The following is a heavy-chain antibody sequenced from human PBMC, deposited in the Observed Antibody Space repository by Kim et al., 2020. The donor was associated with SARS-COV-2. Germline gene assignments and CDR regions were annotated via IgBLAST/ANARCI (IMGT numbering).Heavy chain of an antibody. CDR1: GFTFSSYA. Sequence: GGSLRLSCAASGFTFSSYAMSWVLPSPGKGLEWVSAVSGSCGSTYYADSVKGRFTISRDNSKNTLYLQMNSLRAEDTAVYYCAKDGLRLQYPDYWGQGTLVTVSS. J-gene: IGHJ4*02. CDR3: AKDGLRLQYPDY. CDR2: VSGSCGST. D-gene: IGHD4-4*01. V-gene: IGHV3-23*01.